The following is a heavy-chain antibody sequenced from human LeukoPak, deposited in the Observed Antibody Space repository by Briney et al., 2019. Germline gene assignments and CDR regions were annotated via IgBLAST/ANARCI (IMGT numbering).Heavy chain of an antibody. CDR2: IAYDGSRA. D-gene: IGHD1-14*01. Sequence: GGSLRLSCAGPGSTFGGYGMHWFRQTPGKGLEWVAVIAYDGSRAFYADSVKGRFTISRDNSKNTMSVQMDDLRAEDTAVYYCTRYNNDHFDYWGQGTLVTVSS. J-gene: IGHJ4*02. CDR3: TRYNNDHFDY. V-gene: IGHV3-33*01. CDR1: GSTFGGYG.